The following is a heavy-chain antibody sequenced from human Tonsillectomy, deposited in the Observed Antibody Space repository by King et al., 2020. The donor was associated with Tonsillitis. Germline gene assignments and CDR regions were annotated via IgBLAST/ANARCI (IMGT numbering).Heavy chain of an antibody. V-gene: IGHV3-53*04. D-gene: IGHD5-24*01. CDR3: ARGRWLLEWGYFDL. CDR2: IYSGGST. CDR1: GFTVSSNY. J-gene: IGHJ2*01. Sequence: EVQLVESGGGLVQPGGSLRLSCAASGFTVSSNYMSWVRQAPGKGLEWVSVIYSGGSTYYADSVKGRFTISRHNSKNTLYLQMNSLRAEDTAVYYCARGRWLLEWGYFDLWGRGTLVTVSS.